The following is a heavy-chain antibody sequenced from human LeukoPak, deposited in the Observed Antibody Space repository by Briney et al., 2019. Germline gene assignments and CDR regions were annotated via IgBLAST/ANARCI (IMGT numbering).Heavy chain of an antibody. V-gene: IGHV4-59*01. CDR2: IYYSGST. CDR3: AREGYYDSSGYNNWFDP. D-gene: IGHD3-22*01. CDR1: GGSISSYY. J-gene: IGHJ5*02. Sequence: PSETLSLTCTVSGGSISSYYWSWIRQPPGKGLEWIGYIYYSGSTNYNPSLKSRVTISVDTSKNQFPLKLSSVTAADTAVYYCAREGYYDSSGYNNWFDPWGQGTLVTVSS.